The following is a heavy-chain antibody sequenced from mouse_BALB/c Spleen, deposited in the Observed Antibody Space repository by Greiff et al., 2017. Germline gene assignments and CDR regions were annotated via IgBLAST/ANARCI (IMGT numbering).Heavy chain of an antibody. V-gene: IGHV2-9*02. D-gene: IGHD2-14*01. CDR1: GFSLTSYG. CDR2: IWAGGST. Sequence: QVHVKQSGPGLVAPSQSLSITCTVSGFSLTSYGVHWVRQPPGKGLEWLGVIWAGGSTNYNSALMSRLSISKDNSKSQVFLKMNSLQTDDTAMYYCARDEGYRYEGYFDYWGQGTTLTVSS. CDR3: ARDEGYRYEGYFDY. J-gene: IGHJ2*01.